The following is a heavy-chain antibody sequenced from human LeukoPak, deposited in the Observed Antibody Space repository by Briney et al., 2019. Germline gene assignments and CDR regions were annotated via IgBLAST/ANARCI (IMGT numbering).Heavy chain of an antibody. Sequence: GGSLRLSCAASAFTFSGSAIHWVRQASGKGLEWVGRIRSKANNYATAYAASVEGRFTISRDDSKSTAYLQMNSLKTEDTAVYYCTRLTGADVFDIWGQGTMVTISS. D-gene: IGHD3-10*01. J-gene: IGHJ3*02. CDR1: AFTFSGSA. CDR2: IRSKANNYAT. CDR3: TRLTGADVFDI. V-gene: IGHV3-73*01.